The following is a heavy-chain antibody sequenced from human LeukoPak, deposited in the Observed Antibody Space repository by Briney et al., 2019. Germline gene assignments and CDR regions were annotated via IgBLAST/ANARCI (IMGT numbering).Heavy chain of an antibody. V-gene: IGHV3-30-3*01. CDR2: ISYDGGNR. J-gene: IGHJ4*02. Sequence: GESLRLSCATSGFTFSSYAMSWVRQAPGKGLEWVAVISYDGGNRYYADSVKGRFTISRDNSKNTLYLQMNSLRVEDTAVYYCARAYCSSTSCYEIDYWGQGTLVAVSS. CDR3: ARAYCSSTSCYEIDY. D-gene: IGHD2-2*01. CDR1: GFTFSSYA.